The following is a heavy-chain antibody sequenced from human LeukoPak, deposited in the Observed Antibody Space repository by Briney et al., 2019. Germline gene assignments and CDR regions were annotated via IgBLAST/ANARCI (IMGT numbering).Heavy chain of an antibody. CDR2: FDPEDGET. V-gene: IGHV1-24*01. J-gene: IGHJ5*01. D-gene: IGHD3-10*01. CDR3: ATVRIGELLYNWFDP. Sequence: GASVKVSCKVSGYTLTELSMHWVRQAPGKGLEWMGGFDPEDGETIYAQKFQGRVTMTEDTSTDTAYMELCSLRSEDTAVYYCATVRIGELLYNWFDPWGQGTMVTVSS. CDR1: GYTLTELS.